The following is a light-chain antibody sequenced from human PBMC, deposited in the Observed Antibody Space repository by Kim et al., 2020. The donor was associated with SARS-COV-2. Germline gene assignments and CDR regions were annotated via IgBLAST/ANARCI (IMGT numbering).Light chain of an antibody. CDR2: QDS. Sequence: GSPGQTARITCYGDKLGYKYACWYQQRPGQSPVLVIYQDSKRPSGIPERFSGSNSGNTATLTISGTQAMDEADYYCQAWDSSTGVFGGGTQLTVL. CDR1: KLGYKY. J-gene: IGLJ3*02. CDR3: QAWDSSTGV. V-gene: IGLV3-1*01.